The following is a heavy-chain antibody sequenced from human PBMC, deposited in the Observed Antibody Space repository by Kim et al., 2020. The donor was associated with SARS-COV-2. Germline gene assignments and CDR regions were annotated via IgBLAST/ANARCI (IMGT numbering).Heavy chain of an antibody. V-gene: IGHV3-53*01. CDR3: AGGGVYYYDSSGYYPYYYYGMDD. J-gene: IGHJ6*02. CDR2: IYSGGST. Sequence: GGSLRLSCAASGFTVSSNYMSWVRQAPGKGLEWGSVIYSGGSTYYADSVKGRFTISRDNSKNTLYLQMNSLRAEDTAVYYCAGGGVYYYDSSGYYPYYYYGMDDWGQRTTVTVSS. D-gene: IGHD3-22*01. CDR1: GFTVSSNY.